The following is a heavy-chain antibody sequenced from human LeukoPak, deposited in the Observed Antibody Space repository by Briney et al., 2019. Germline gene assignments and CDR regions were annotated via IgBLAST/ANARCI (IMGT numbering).Heavy chain of an antibody. Sequence: GGSLRLSCAASGFTFSSYAMSWVRQAPGKGLEWVSAISGSGGSTYYADSVKGRFTISRDNSKNTLYLQMNSLRVEDTAVYYCAKDGRFLEWLPIDYWGQGTLVTVSS. CDR1: GFTFSSYA. D-gene: IGHD3-3*01. CDR2: ISGSGGST. V-gene: IGHV3-23*01. J-gene: IGHJ4*02. CDR3: AKDGRFLEWLPIDY.